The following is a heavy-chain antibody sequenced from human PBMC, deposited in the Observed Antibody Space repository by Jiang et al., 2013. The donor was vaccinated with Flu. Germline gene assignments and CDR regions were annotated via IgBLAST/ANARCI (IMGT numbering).Heavy chain of an antibody. CDR1: GYNFTSYW. CDR3: ARLAYYDILTGYYPAD. V-gene: IGHV5-10-1*01. CDR2: IDPSDSYT. J-gene: IGHJ4*02. Sequence: GAEVKKPGESLRISCKGSGYNFTSYWISWVRQMPGKGLEWMGRIDPSDSYTNYSPSFQGHVTISADKSISTAYLQWSSLKASDTAMYYCARLAYYDILTGYYPADWGQGTLVTVSS. D-gene: IGHD3-9*01.